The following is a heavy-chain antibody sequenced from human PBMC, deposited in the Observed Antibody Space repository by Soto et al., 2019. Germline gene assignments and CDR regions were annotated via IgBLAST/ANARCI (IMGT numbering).Heavy chain of an antibody. CDR1: GGSISSGGYY. Sequence: QVQLQESGPGLVKPSQTLSLTCTVSGGSISSGGYYWSWIRQHPGKGLEWIGYIYYSGSTYYNPSLKSLVTMSVDTSKNQFSLKRSYVTAADTAVYYCARVTIAVAGTVDYWGQGTLVTVSS. J-gene: IGHJ4*02. V-gene: IGHV4-31*01. CDR3: ARVTIAVAGTVDY. D-gene: IGHD6-19*01. CDR2: IYYSGST.